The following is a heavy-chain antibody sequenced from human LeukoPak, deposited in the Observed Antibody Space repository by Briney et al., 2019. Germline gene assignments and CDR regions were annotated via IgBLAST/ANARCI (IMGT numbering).Heavy chain of an antibody. CDR3: ARVSCSSTSCRLTRKYYFDY. CDR1: GYTFTDYY. J-gene: IGHJ4*02. Sequence: GSVKVSCKASGYTFTDYYMHWVRQAPGQGLEWMGWINPNSGGTNYAQKFQGRVTMTRDTSISTAYMELSRLRSDDTAVYYCARVSCSSTSCRLTRKYYFDYWGQGTLVTVSS. V-gene: IGHV1-2*02. CDR2: INPNSGGT. D-gene: IGHD2-2*01.